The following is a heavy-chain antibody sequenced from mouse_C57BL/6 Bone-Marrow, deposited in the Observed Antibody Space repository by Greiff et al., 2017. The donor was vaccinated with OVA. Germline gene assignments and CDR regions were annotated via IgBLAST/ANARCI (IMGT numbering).Heavy chain of an antibody. J-gene: IGHJ2*01. CDR3: ARSGGSSPWYFDY. D-gene: IGHD1-1*01. V-gene: IGHV1-54*01. Sequence: VQLQQSGAELVRPGTSVKVSCKASGYAFTNYLIEWVKQRPGQGLEWIGVINPGSGGTNYNEKFKGKATLTADKSSSTAYMQLSSLTSEDSAVYFCARSGGSSPWYFDYWGQGTTLTVSS. CDR2: INPGSGGT. CDR1: GYAFTNYL.